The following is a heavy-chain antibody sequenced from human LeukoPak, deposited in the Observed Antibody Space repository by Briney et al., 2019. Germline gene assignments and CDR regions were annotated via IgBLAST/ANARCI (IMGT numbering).Heavy chain of an antibody. J-gene: IGHJ4*02. CDR2: IYYSGST. D-gene: IGHD2-15*01. V-gene: IGHV4-59*12. CDR3: ARGLVAARGPPTH. CDR1: GGSISSYY. Sequence: SETLSLTCTVSGGSISSYYWSWIRQPPGKGLEWIGYIYYSGSTNYNPSLKSRVTMSVDTSKNQFSLKLSSVTAADTAVYYCARGLVAARGPPTHWGQGTLVTVSS.